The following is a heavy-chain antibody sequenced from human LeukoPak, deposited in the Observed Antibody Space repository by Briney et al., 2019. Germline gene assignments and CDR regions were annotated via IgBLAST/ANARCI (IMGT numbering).Heavy chain of an antibody. Sequence: SETLSLTCTVSGGSISRYYWSWIRQPAGKALEWIGRIYTSGSTNYNPSLKSRVTMSVDTSKNQFSLKLSSVTAADTAVYYCARARSGWNERYYFDYWGQGTLVTVSS. CDR1: GGSISRYY. J-gene: IGHJ4*02. CDR2: IYTSGST. V-gene: IGHV4-4*07. D-gene: IGHD6-19*01. CDR3: ARARSGWNERYYFDY.